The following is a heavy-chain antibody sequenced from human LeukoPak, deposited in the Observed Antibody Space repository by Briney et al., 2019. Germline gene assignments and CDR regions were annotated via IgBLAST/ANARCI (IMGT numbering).Heavy chain of an antibody. D-gene: IGHD4-17*01. CDR2: IDPRDSCT. J-gene: IGHJ4*02. CDR1: GYSFTNYW. Sequence: GESLTISCKASGYSFTNYWISWVRQMPGKGLEWMGRIDPRDSCTKYSPSFEGNVTISVDKSISSAFLQWNSLKASDSAMYYCATGASKVTTDFANYWGQGTQVAVSS. CDR3: ATGASKVTTDFANY. V-gene: IGHV5-10-1*01.